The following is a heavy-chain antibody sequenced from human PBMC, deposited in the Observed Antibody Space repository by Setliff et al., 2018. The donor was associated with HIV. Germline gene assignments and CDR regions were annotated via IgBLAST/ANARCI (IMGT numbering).Heavy chain of an antibody. D-gene: IGHD4-17*01. CDR1: GFTVRSNY. CDR2: IYRTGNT. J-gene: IGHJ6*03. Sequence: GGSLRLSCSVSGFTVRSNYMSWVRQAPGKGLEWVSVIYRTGNTYYADSVKGRFTISRDDSKNTLNLQMNSLRAEDTAVYYCVKGGDDYYYYFMDVWGKGTTVTVSS. CDR3: VKGGDDYYYYFMDV. V-gene: IGHV3-66*01.